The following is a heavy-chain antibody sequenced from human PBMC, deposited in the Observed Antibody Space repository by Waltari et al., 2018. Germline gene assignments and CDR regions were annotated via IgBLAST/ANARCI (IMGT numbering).Heavy chain of an antibody. V-gene: IGHV2-26*01. CDR3: ARNLNEYGDFVYFDS. Sequence: QVTLKESGPVLVKPKETLTLTCTVSGFSLSQDGVGVRWIRQSPGKALEWLTSIFSRDQKSFSPSLQSRLTISKDSSKSQVVLTMTNMDPGDTATYFCARNLNEYGDFVYFDSWGQGTLVTVSS. D-gene: IGHD4-17*01. J-gene: IGHJ4*02. CDR1: GFSLSQDGVG. CDR2: IFSRDQK.